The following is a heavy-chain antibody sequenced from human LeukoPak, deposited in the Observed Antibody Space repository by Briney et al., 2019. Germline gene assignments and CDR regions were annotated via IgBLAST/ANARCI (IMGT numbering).Heavy chain of an antibody. D-gene: IGHD3-16*01. CDR3: ATAGQGEYYFDY. Sequence: GGSLRLSCAASGFTFSTYSMNWVRQAPGKGLEWVAVISYDGSNKYYADSVKGRFTISRDNSKNTLYLQMNSLRAEDTAVYYCATAGQGEYYFDYWGQGTLVTVSS. J-gene: IGHJ4*02. V-gene: IGHV3-30*03. CDR2: ISYDGSNK. CDR1: GFTFSTYS.